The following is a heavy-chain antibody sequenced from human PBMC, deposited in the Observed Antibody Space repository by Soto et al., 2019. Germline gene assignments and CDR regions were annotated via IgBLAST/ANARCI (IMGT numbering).Heavy chain of an antibody. CDR3: AKSLNPGSATPSYYAMDV. CDR2: ISAYNGNT. CDR1: GYTFTSYG. Sequence: GASVKVSCKASGYTFTSYGISWVRQAPGQGLEWMGWISAYNGNTNYAQKLQGRVTMTTDTSTSTAYMELRSLRSDDTAVYYCAKSLNPGSATPSYYAMDVWGLGTTVTVSS. D-gene: IGHD2-15*01. J-gene: IGHJ6*02. V-gene: IGHV1-18*01.